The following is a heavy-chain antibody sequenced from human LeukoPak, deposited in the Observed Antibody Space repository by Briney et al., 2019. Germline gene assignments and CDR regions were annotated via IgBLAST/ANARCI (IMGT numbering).Heavy chain of an antibody. J-gene: IGHJ4*02. CDR3: AREKAAAGLYYFDY. CDR2: INPNSGGT. D-gene: IGHD6-13*01. Sequence: ASVKVSCMASGYTFTGYYMHWVRQAPGQGLGWMGWINPNSGGTNYAQKFQGWVTMTRDTSISTAYMELSRLRSDDTAVYYCAREKAAAGLYYFDYWGQGTLVTVSS. V-gene: IGHV1-2*04. CDR1: GYTFTGYY.